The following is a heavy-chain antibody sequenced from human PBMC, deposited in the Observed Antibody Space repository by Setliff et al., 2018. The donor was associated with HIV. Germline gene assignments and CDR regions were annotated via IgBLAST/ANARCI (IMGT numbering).Heavy chain of an antibody. Sequence: SETLSLTCSVSGASVNYNTWSWIRQAPGKGLQWIGFIYNSVTTNYNPSLKSRATISLDTSKNQFSLKLTSVTAADTAVYYCARGGTSSHWFCPWGQGTLVTVSS. CDR3: ARGGTSSHWFCP. CDR2: IYNSVTT. V-gene: IGHV4-59*02. D-gene: IGHD2-2*01. CDR1: GASVNYNT. J-gene: IGHJ5*02.